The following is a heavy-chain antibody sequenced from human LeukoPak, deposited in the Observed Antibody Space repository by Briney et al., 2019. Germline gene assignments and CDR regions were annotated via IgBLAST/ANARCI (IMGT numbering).Heavy chain of an antibody. CDR2: IYYSGST. Sequence: SETLSLTCTVSGGSISSSSYYWGWIRQPPGKGLEWIGSIYYSGSTYYNPCLKSRVTISVDTSKNQFSLKLSSVTAADTAVYYCARSSPLRITMIVVVIDYWGQGTLVTVSS. V-gene: IGHV4-39*01. CDR3: ARSSPLRITMIVVVIDY. D-gene: IGHD3-22*01. J-gene: IGHJ4*02. CDR1: GGSISSSSYY.